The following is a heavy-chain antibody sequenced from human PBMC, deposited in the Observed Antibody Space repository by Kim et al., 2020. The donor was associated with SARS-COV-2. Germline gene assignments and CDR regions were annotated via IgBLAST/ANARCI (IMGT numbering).Heavy chain of an antibody. V-gene: IGHV1-3*01. D-gene: IGHD3-22*01. CDR3: ARTYYYDSSGYP. Sequence: KYSQQFQGRVTITRDTSASTAYMELSSLRSEDTAVYYCARTYYYDSSGYPWGQGTLVTVSS. J-gene: IGHJ5*02.